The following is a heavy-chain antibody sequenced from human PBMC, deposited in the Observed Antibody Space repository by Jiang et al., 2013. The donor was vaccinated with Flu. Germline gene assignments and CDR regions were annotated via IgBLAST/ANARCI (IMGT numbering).Heavy chain of an antibody. CDR1: GFTFSSYS. CDR3: ARTSSGWRFDY. V-gene: IGHV3-48*01. CDR2: ISSTSGTM. Sequence: QLVESGGGLVQPGESLRLSCAASGFTFSSYSMNWVRQAPGKGLGWVSYISSTSGTMSYADSVKGRFTVSRDNAKNSLYLQMNSLRAEDTALYYCARTSSGWRFDYWGQG. J-gene: IGHJ4*02. D-gene: IGHD6-19*01.